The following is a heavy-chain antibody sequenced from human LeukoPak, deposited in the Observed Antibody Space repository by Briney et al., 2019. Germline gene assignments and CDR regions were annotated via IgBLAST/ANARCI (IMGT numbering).Heavy chain of an antibody. J-gene: IGHJ4*02. CDR2: IDTSGST. V-gene: IGHV4-4*07. D-gene: IGHD3-10*01. CDR3: ARDYYGSGSYDY. Sequence: SETLSLTCTVSGGSISSYYWSWIRQPAGKGLEWIGRIDTSGSTNYNPSLKSRVTISVDKSKNQFSLKLSSVTAADTAVYYCARDYYGSGSYDYWGQGTQVTVSS. CDR1: GGSISSYY.